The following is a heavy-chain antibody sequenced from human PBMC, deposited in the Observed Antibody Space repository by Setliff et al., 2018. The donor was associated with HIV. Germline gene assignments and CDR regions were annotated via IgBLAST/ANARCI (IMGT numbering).Heavy chain of an antibody. V-gene: IGHV3-15*01. J-gene: IGHJ3*02. CDR3: ATPKPGDGITFDI. CDR1: GFSFSNAG. Sequence: GGSLRLSCAASGFSFSNAGMSWVRQAPGKGLEWIGLIKKKVDGGTTDYAAPVKGRFIISRDDSQNTLYLQMNSLKTEDTAVYYCATPKPGDGITFDIWGQGTMVTVSS. CDR2: IKKKVDGGTT. D-gene: IGHD7-27*01.